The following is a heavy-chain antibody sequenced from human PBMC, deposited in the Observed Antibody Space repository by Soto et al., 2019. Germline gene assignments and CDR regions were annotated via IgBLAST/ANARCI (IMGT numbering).Heavy chain of an antibody. Sequence: PSETLSLTCTVSGGSISSSSYYWGWIRQPPGKGLEWIGSIYYRGSTYYNPSLKSRVTISVDTSKNQFSLELNSVTAADTAVYYCASFNLGYCSGRTCYYWGQGTLVTVSS. CDR2: IYYRGST. D-gene: IGHD2-15*01. CDR3: ASFNLGYCSGRTCYY. V-gene: IGHV4-39*01. J-gene: IGHJ4*02. CDR1: GGSISSSSYY.